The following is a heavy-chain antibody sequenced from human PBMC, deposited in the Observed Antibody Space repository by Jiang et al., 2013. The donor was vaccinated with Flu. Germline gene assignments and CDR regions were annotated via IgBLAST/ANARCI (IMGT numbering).Heavy chain of an antibody. CDR2: VYYSGTT. V-gene: IGHV4-59*01. Sequence: GLVKPSETLSLTCTVSGASISSAYWNWIRQPPGKELQWIGNVYYSGTTSYNPSLKSRVTISVDTSKNQFSLSLTSVTAADTAVYYCARDQGGGYNWFDPWGQGTLVIVSS. J-gene: IGHJ5*02. D-gene: IGHD2-15*01. CDR1: GASISSAY. CDR3: ARDQGGGYNWFDP.